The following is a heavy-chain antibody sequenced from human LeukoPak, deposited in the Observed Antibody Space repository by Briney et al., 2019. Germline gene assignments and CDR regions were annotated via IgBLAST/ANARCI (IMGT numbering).Heavy chain of an antibody. Sequence: SETLSLTCTVSGGSISSGSYYWSWIRQPAGKGLEWIGRIYTSGRTNYNPSLKSRVTISVDTSKNQFSLKLSSVTAADTAVYYCARDPGDYDSSGLLDYWGQGTLVTVSS. J-gene: IGHJ4*02. D-gene: IGHD3-22*01. CDR1: GGSISSGSYY. CDR3: ARDPGDYDSSGLLDY. CDR2: IYTSGRT. V-gene: IGHV4-61*02.